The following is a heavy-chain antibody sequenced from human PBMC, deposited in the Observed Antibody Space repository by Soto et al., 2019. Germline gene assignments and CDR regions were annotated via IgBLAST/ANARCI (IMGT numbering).Heavy chain of an antibody. CDR3: TRGYGDYVRDY. J-gene: IGHJ4*02. V-gene: IGHV3-73*01. D-gene: IGHD4-17*01. Sequence: EVQLVESGGGLVQPGGSLKLSCAVSGFTFSGSAMHWVRQASGKGLEWVGRIRSKSNSYATAYAALVKGRFTISRDDSKNTAYLQMSSLKTEDTAVYYCTRGYGDYVRDYWGQGTLVTVSS. CDR1: GFTFSGSA. CDR2: IRSKSNSYAT.